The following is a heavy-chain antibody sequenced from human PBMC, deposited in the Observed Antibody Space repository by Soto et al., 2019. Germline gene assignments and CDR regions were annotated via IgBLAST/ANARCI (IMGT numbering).Heavy chain of an antibody. Sequence: SETLSLTCTVSGGSISSSSYYWGWIRQPPGKGLEWIGSIYYSGSTYYNPSLKSRVTISVDTSKNQFSLKLSSVTAADTAVYYCARIRYFDWLLYPWFDPWGQGTLITXSS. CDR2: IYYSGST. CDR1: GGSISSSSYY. J-gene: IGHJ5*02. CDR3: ARIRYFDWLLYPWFDP. V-gene: IGHV4-39*01. D-gene: IGHD3-9*01.